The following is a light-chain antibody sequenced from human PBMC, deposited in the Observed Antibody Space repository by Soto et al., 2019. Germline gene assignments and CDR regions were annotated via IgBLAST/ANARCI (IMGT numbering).Light chain of an antibody. CDR3: SSYTSSSTLV. J-gene: IGLJ1*01. Sequence: QSALTQPASMSGSPGRSITISCTGTSTDVGGYNYVSWYQQHPGKAPKLMIFKVSNRPSGLSNRFSGSKSGNTASLTISGLQAEDEADYYCSSYTSSSTLVFGTGTKVTVL. CDR1: STDVGGYNY. CDR2: KVS. V-gene: IGLV2-14*01.